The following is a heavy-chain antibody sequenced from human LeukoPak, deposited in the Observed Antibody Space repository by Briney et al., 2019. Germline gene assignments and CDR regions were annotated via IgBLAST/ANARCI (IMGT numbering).Heavy chain of an antibody. V-gene: IGHV3-23*01. CDR1: GFTFSSYA. Sequence: PGGSLRLSCAASGFTFSSYALTWVRQASGKGLEYVSVISSSGGSTYYAASVKGRFTISRDHSENTLYLEMNSLRLEASAVYYCAKVRRWSHFDYWGQGTLVTVSS. J-gene: IGHJ4*02. D-gene: IGHD4-23*01. CDR2: ISSSGGST. CDR3: AKVRRWSHFDY.